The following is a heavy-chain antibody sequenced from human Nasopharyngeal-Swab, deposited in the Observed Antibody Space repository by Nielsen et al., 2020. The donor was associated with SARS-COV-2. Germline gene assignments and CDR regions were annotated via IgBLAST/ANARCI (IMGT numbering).Heavy chain of an antibody. CDR2: IYYSGST. CDR3: ARYGERITIFGVVIKEAFDI. V-gene: IGHV4-39*01. J-gene: IGHJ3*02. Sequence: RQAPEKGLEWIGSIYYSGSTYYNPSLKSRVTISVDTSKNQFSLKLSSVTAADTAVYYCARYGERITIFGVVIKEAFDIWGQGTMVTVSS. D-gene: IGHD3-3*01.